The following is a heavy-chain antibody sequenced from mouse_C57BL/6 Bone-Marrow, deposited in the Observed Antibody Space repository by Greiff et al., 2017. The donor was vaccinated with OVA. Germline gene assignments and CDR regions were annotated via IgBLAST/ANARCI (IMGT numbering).Heavy chain of an antibody. CDR1: GFTFSDYY. Sequence: EVMLVESEGGLVQPGSSMKLSCTASGFTFSDYYMAWVRQVPEKGLEWVANINYDGSSTYYLDSLKSRFIISRDNAKNILYLQMSSLKSEDTATYYCARGDSSYWYFDVWGTGTTVTVSS. D-gene: IGHD3-3*01. J-gene: IGHJ1*03. V-gene: IGHV5-16*01. CDR2: INYDGSST. CDR3: ARGDSSYWYFDV.